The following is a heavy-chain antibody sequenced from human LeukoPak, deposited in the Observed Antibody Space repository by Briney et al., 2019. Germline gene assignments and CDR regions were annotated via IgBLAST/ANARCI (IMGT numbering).Heavy chain of an antibody. Sequence: GGSLRLSCAASGFTFSSYSLNWVRQAPGKGLEWVSSISSGSSYIYYVDSVQGRFTISRDNAKNSLYLQMNSLRAEDTAVYYCARERTKAGRGFDPWGQGTLVTVSS. CDR2: ISSGSSYI. CDR3: ARERTKAGRGFDP. CDR1: GFTFSSYS. V-gene: IGHV3-21*01. D-gene: IGHD6-13*01. J-gene: IGHJ5*02.